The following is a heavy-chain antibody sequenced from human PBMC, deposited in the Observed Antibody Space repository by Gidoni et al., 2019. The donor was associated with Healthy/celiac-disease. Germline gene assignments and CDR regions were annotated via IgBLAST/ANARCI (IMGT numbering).Heavy chain of an antibody. CDR2: INHSGST. D-gene: IGHD4-17*01. CDR3: ARGGRYGDYEIDLMESGWFDP. Sequence: QVQLQQWGAGLLKPTETLSITCAVYGGSLSGYYWSWIRQPPGKGLEWIGEINHSGSTNYNPSLKSRVTISVDTSKIQFSLKLSSVTAADTAVYYCARGGRYGDYEIDLMESGWFDPWGQGTLVTVSS. V-gene: IGHV4-34*01. J-gene: IGHJ5*02. CDR1: GGSLSGYY.